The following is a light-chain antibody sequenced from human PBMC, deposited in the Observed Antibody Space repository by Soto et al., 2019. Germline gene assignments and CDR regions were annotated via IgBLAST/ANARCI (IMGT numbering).Light chain of an antibody. CDR3: QSYDSSLSGHVV. CDR2: GNS. CDR1: SSNIGAGYD. J-gene: IGLJ2*01. V-gene: IGLV1-40*01. Sequence: QSVLTQPPSVSEAPGQTVTISCTRSSSNIGAGYDVHWYQQLPGTAPKLLIYGNSNRPSGVPDRFSGSKSGTSASLAITGLGAEDEADYYCQSYDSSLSGHVVFGGGTKLTVL.